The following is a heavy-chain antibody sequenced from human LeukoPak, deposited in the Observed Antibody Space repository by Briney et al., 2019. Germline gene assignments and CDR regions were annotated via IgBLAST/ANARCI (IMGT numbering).Heavy chain of an antibody. CDR1: GYSFTRNG. D-gene: IGHD3-16*01. Sequence: GASVKVSCKPSGYSFTRNGISWVRQAPGQRLEWMAWISANSGNTNYAQNFQDRVTLTTDTSTSTAYMELRSLRSDDTAVYYCARDVNYAFDYWGQGTLVTVSS. CDR3: ARDVNYAFDY. CDR2: ISANSGNT. V-gene: IGHV1-18*01. J-gene: IGHJ4*02.